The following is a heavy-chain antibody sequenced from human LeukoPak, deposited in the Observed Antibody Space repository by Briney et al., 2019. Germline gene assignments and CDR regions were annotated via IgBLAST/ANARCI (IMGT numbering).Heavy chain of an antibody. J-gene: IGHJ4*02. D-gene: IGHD3-10*01. CDR3: ARSPFSLLLWFGELSIDY. CDR1: GFTFSSYW. Sequence: GGSLRLSCAASGFTFSSYWMHWVRQAPGKGLVWVSRINSDGSSTRYADSVKGRFTISRDNTKNTLYLQMNSLRAEDTAVYYCARSPFSLLLWFGELSIDYRGQGTLVTVSS. CDR2: INSDGSST. V-gene: IGHV3-74*01.